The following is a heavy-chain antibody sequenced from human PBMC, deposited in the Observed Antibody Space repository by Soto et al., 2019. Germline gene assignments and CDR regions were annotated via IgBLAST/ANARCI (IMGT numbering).Heavy chain of an antibody. CDR2: IIPIFGTA. Sequence: SVKVSCKASGGTFSSYAISWVRQAPGQGLEWMGGIIPIFGTANYAQKFQGRVTITADESTSTAYMELSSLRSEDTAVYYCARGRPNSSSSYYFDYWGQGTLVTVSS. CDR3: ARGRPNSSSSYYFDY. CDR1: GGTFSSYA. J-gene: IGHJ4*02. V-gene: IGHV1-69*13. D-gene: IGHD6-6*01.